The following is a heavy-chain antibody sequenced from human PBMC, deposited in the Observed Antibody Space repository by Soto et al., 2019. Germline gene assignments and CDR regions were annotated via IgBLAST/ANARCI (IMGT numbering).Heavy chain of an antibody. CDR1: GYDFTTYG. J-gene: IGHJ4*02. CDR2: ISAHNGNT. Sequence: QVHLVQSGAEVKKPGASVKVSCKGSGYDFTTYGITWVRQAPGQGLEWRAWISAHNGNTDYAQKLQGRVTVTRDTSTSTAYMELRSLRSDVTAVYYCARGRYGDYWGQGALVTVSS. D-gene: IGHD1-1*01. V-gene: IGHV1-18*01. CDR3: ARGRYGDY.